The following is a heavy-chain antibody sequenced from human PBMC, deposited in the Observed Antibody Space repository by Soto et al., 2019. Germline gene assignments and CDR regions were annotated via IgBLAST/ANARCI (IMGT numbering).Heavy chain of an antibody. CDR3: ARQYYDFWSGYLDYYYGMDV. Sequence: SETLSVTCTVAGGSISSSSCYWGWIRKPPGKGLEWIGSIYYSGSTYYNPSLKSRVTISVDTSKNQFSLKLNSVTAADTAVYYCARQYYDFWSGYLDYYYGMDVWGQGTTVTVSS. CDR2: IYYSGST. J-gene: IGHJ6*02. V-gene: IGHV4-39*01. CDR1: GGSISSSSCY. D-gene: IGHD3-3*01.